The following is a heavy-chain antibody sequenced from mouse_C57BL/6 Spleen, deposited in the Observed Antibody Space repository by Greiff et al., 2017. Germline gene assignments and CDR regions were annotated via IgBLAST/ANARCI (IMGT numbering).Heavy chain of an antibody. CDR2: IHPNSGST. J-gene: IGHJ3*01. CDR3: ARETAQARFAY. V-gene: IGHV1-64*01. D-gene: IGHD3-2*02. Sequence: VQLQQSGAELVKPGASVKLSCKASGYTFTSYWMHWVKQRPGQGLEWIGMIHPNSGSTNYNEKFKSKATLTVDKSSSTAYMQLSSLTSEDSAVYYCARETAQARFAYWGQGTLVTVSA. CDR1: GYTFTSYW.